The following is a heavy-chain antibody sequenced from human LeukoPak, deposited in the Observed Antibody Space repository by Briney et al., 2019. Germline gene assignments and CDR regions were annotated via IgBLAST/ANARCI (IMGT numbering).Heavy chain of an antibody. CDR2: IYYSGST. J-gene: IGHJ4*02. CDR1: GGSISSSSYY. CDR3: ARDTVRIAAAGRWETRSFADY. D-gene: IGHD6-13*01. V-gene: IGHV4-39*07. Sequence: PSETLSLTCTVSGGSISSSSYYWGWIRQPPGKGLEWIGSIYYSGSTYYNPSLKSRVTISVDTSKDQFSLKLSSVTAADTAVYYCARDTVRIAAAGRWETRSFADYWGQGTLVTVSS.